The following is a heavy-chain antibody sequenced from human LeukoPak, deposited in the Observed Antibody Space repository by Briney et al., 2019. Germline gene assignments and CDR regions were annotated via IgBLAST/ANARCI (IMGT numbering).Heavy chain of an antibody. V-gene: IGHV3-64*01. D-gene: IGHD3-9*01. CDR3: ARGRGILTGYGREYYFEY. Sequence: GGSLRLSCTASGITFSSYAMHWVRQAPGKGLEYVSAIDSNGADREYANSVKGRFTISRDNSKNTLYLQMGSLRAEDMAVYYCARGRGILTGYGREYYFEYWGQGTLVTVSS. CDR2: IDSNGADR. J-gene: IGHJ4*02. CDR1: GITFSSYA.